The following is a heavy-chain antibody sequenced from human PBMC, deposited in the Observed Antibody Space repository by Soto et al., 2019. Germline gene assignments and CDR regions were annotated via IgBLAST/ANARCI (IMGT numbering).Heavy chain of an antibody. CDR2: INSDGSNT. D-gene: IGHD5-12*01. J-gene: IGHJ6*03. V-gene: IGHV3-74*01. CDR1: GFTFSSYW. CDR3: ARGYIVATISRTDYYYYYMDV. Sequence: EVQLVESGGGLVQPGGSLRLSCAASGFTFSSYWMHWVRQAPGKGLVWVSRINSDGSNTSYADSVKGRFTISRDNAKNTLYLQMNSLRAEDTAVYYCARGYIVATISRTDYYYYYMDVWGKGTTVTVSS.